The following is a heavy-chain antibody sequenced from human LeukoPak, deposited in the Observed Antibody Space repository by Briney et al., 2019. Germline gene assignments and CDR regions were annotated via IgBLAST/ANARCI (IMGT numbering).Heavy chain of an antibody. D-gene: IGHD3-22*01. CDR2: TYYRSKWYN. CDR3: ARGPLVKAGYYSFIDY. Sequence: SQTLSLTCAISGDSVSSNSAAWNWIRQSPSRGLEWLGRTYYRSKWYNDYAVSVKSRITINPDTSKNQFSLQLNSVTPEDTAVYYCARGPLVKAGYYSFIDYWGQGTLVTVSS. V-gene: IGHV6-1*01. J-gene: IGHJ4*02. CDR1: GDSVSSNSAA.